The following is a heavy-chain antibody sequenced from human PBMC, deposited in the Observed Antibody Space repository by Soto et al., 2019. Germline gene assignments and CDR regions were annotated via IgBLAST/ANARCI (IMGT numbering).Heavy chain of an antibody. Sequence: PGGSLRLSCGAPGVTFKDYGMHWDRQAPGKGLEWVAVISYDGKQTYYADSVKGRFTISKDKSKRTLFLQMNSLRVDDTAVYYCARDGWGSNWYFDLWGRGTLVTVSS. CDR3: ARDGWGSNWYFDL. V-gene: IGHV3-30*03. J-gene: IGHJ2*01. D-gene: IGHD3-16*01. CDR1: GVTFKDYG. CDR2: ISYDGKQT.